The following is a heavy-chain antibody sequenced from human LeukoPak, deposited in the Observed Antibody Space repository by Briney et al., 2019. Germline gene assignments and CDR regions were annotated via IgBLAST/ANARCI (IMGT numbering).Heavy chain of an antibody. CDR3: ARESTGYSSGWLH. Sequence: ASVKVSCKASGGTFSSYAISWVRQAPGQGLEWMGRIIPIFGTANYAQKFQGRVTITTDESTSTAYMELSSLRSEDTAVYYCARESTGYSSGWLHWGQGTLVTVFS. J-gene: IGHJ4*02. D-gene: IGHD6-19*01. V-gene: IGHV1-69*05. CDR1: GGTFSSYA. CDR2: IIPIFGTA.